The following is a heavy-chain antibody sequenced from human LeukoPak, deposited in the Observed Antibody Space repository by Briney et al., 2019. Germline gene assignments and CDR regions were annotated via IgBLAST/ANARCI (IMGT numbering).Heavy chain of an antibody. Sequence: PSETLSLTCAVYGGSFSGYYWSWIRQPPGKGLEWIGEINHSGSTNYNPSLKSRVTISVDTSKNQFSLKLSSVTAADTAVYYCAGGYWIQLNAFDIWGQGTMVTVSS. D-gene: IGHD5-18*01. CDR2: INHSGST. V-gene: IGHV4-34*01. CDR3: AGGYWIQLNAFDI. J-gene: IGHJ3*02. CDR1: GGSFSGYY.